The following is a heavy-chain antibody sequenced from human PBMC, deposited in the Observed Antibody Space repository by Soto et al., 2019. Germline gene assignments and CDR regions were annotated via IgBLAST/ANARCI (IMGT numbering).Heavy chain of an antibody. CDR2: INHTGGT. CDR3: ATRITVFGLLIPPFDP. Sequence: KPSETLSLTCAVYGGSFSGYYWNWIRQPPGKGLEWIGSINHTGGTHYNPSLKSRVTMSVDTSKNQFSLRLSSVTAADTAIYYCATRITVFGLLIPPFDPWGQGTQVTVSS. V-gene: IGHV4-34*01. D-gene: IGHD3-3*01. CDR1: GGSFSGYY. J-gene: IGHJ5*02.